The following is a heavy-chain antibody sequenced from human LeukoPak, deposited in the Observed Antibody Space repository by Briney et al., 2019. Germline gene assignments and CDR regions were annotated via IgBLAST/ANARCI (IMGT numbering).Heavy chain of an antibody. J-gene: IGHJ4*02. D-gene: IGHD3-22*01. CDR3: ARGSYYYDSSGYYHY. CDR2: INPNSGGT. Sequence: KPGASVKVSCKASGYTFTGYYMHWVRQAPGQGLEWMGRINPNSGGTNYAQKFQGRVTMTRDTSISTAYMELSRLRSDDTAVYYCARGSYYYDSSGYYHYWGQGTLVTVSS. CDR1: GYTFTGYY. V-gene: IGHV1-2*06.